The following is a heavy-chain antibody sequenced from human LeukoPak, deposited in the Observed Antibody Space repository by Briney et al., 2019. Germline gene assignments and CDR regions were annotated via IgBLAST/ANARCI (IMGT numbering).Heavy chain of an antibody. Sequence: PGGSLRLSCAASGFTFSKYWMHWVRHAPGKGLVWVSRISGDGSSTSYADSVKVRFTISRDNAKNTLYLQINSLRVEDTAVYYCAGLRLIDYWGQGTLVTATS. V-gene: IGHV3-74*01. D-gene: IGHD4-17*01. CDR2: ISGDGSST. J-gene: IGHJ4*02. CDR3: AGLRLIDY. CDR1: GFTFSKYW.